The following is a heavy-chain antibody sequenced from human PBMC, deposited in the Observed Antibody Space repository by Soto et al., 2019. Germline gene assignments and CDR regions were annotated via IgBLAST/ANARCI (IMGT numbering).Heavy chain of an antibody. CDR1: GGSISSYY. V-gene: IGHV4-59*08. J-gene: IGHJ4*02. Sequence: QVQLQESGPGLVKPSETLSLTCTVSGGSISSYYGSWIRQPPGKGLEWIGYIYNSGRTNYNPSLKSRVTISVDTSKNQFSLKLSSVTAADTAVYYCARRYGYSFDYWGQGTLVTVSS. CDR2: IYNSGRT. CDR3: ARRYGYSFDY. D-gene: IGHD1-1*01.